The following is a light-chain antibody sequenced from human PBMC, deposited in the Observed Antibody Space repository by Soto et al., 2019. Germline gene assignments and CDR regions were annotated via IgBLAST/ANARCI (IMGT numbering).Light chain of an antibody. CDR2: SAT. J-gene: IGKJ2*01. Sequence: DIQMTQSRSTLSASVGDRDTIACRASQGIGKDLAWFQLKPGRAPTSLISSATSLQSGVPSKFSGSGSGTDFTLTINRLQPEDFATYYCQQYASYPYTFGQGTKVDIK. CDR3: QQYASYPYT. V-gene: IGKV1-16*02. CDR1: QGIGKD.